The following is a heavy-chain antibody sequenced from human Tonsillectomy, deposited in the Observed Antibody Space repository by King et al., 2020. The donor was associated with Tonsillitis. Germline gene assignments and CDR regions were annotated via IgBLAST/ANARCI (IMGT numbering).Heavy chain of an antibody. J-gene: IGHJ6*03. CDR1: GFTFSSYG. V-gene: IGHV3-33*08. CDR3: SRRQRRGNYYMDI. CDR2: IWYDGSNK. D-gene: IGHD3-10*01. Sequence: VQLVESGGGVVQPGRSLRLSCAASGFTFSSYGMHWVRQAPGKGLEWVAVIWYDGSNKYYADSVKGRFTISRDNSKNTLYLQMNSLRAEDTAVYYWSRRQRRGNYYMDIWGKGTTVTVSS.